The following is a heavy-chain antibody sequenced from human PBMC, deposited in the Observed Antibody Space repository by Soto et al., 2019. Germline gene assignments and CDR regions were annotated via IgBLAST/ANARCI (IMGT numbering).Heavy chain of an antibody. Sequence: QVQLVRSGAEMKKPGASVNISCQASGFTFSDTLINWVRQGPGQGLEWMGWINPANGNTRYSESFQGRVTISSLSSASTAYVALSDLTSEDTAVYYCARDIVSVGPRANEAFDVWGQGTMITVSS. CDR1: GFTFSDTL. CDR3: ARDIVSVGPRANEAFDV. J-gene: IGHJ3*01. CDR2: INPANGNT. V-gene: IGHV1-3*01. D-gene: IGHD1-26*01.